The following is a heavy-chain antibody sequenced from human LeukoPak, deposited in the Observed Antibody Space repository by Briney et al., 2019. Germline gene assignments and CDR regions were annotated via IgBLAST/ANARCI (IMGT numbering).Heavy chain of an antibody. CDR2: IYYSGST. CDR1: GGSISSYY. CDR3: ARVDYYYMDV. V-gene: IGHV4-59*01. J-gene: IGHJ6*03. Sequence: SETLSLTCTVPGGSISSYYWSWIRQPPGKGLEWIGYIYYSGSTNYNPSLKSRVTISVDTSKNQFSLKLSSVTAADTAVYYCARVDYYYMDVWGKGTTVTVSS.